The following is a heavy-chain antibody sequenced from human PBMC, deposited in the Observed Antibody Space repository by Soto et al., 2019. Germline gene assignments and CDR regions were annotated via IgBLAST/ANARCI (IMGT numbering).Heavy chain of an antibody. CDR2: INPSGGIT. J-gene: IGHJ6*02. V-gene: IGHV1-46*01. Sequence: QVQLVQSGAEVKKPGASVKVSCKASGYTLTSYYLHWVRQAPGQGPEWMGIINPSGGITNDAQKCQDRVTMTSDTSPSTVYMELSSLRSEDTAVYYCARGISTTRYYYYYGMDVWGQGTTVTVSS. CDR1: GYTLTSYY. D-gene: IGHD2-2*01. CDR3: ARGISTTRYYYYYGMDV.